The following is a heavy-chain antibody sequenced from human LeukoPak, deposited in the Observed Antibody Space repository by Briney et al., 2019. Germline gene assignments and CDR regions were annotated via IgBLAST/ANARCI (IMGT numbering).Heavy chain of an antibody. CDR1: GDSITGYY. V-gene: IGHV4-59*01. CDR2: IYYTGST. D-gene: IGHD5-12*01. Sequence: SETLSLTCTVSGDSITGYYWGWIRQPPGKGLEWIGNIYYTGSTNYNPSLKSRVTISVDTSKNQFSLKLSSVTAADTAAYYCARDRGDGYDYFWDYWGQGTLVTVSS. J-gene: IGHJ4*02. CDR3: ARDRGDGYDYFWDY.